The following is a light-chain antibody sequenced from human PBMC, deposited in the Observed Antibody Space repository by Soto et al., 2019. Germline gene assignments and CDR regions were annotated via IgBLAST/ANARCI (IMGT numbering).Light chain of an antibody. CDR1: QSVSSSY. CDR2: GAS. V-gene: IGKV3D-20*02. Sequence: EIVLMQSPGTLSLSPGERATLSCRASQSVSSSYLAWYQQKPGQAPRLLIYGASSRATGIPDRFSGSGSGTEFTLTISSLEPEDFAVYYCQQRSNWPPLFGGGTKVDIK. J-gene: IGKJ4*01. CDR3: QQRSNWPPL.